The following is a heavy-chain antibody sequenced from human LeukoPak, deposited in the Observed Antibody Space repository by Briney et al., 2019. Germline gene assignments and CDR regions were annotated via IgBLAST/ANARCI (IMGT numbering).Heavy chain of an antibody. Sequence: SETLSLTCAVSGGSISSYYWSWIRQSPGKGLEWIGYIYYSGGTNYSPSLKSRVTISVDTSKNQFSLKLTSVTAADSAVYYCARGGTAFDYWGQGTLVIVSS. V-gene: IGHV4-59*01. D-gene: IGHD3-16*01. CDR2: IYYSGGT. CDR3: ARGGTAFDY. CDR1: GGSISSYY. J-gene: IGHJ4*02.